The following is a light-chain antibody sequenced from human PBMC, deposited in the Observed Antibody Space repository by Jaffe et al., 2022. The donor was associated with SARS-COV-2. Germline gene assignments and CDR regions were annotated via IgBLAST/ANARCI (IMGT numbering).Light chain of an antibody. CDR2: WAS. Sequence: DIVMTQSPDSLAVSLGERATINCKSSQSVLHNSNNKNFLAWYQQRPGQPPKLLIYWASTRESGVPDRFSGSGSETDFTLTISNLQAEDVAVYYCHQYLTAPRTFGQGTKVEIK. V-gene: IGKV4-1*01. CDR3: HQYLTAPRT. CDR1: QSVLHNSNNKNF. J-gene: IGKJ1*01.